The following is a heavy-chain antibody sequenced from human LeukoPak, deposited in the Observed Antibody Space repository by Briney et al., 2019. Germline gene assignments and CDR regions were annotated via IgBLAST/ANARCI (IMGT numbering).Heavy chain of an antibody. CDR2: IKQDGSEE. D-gene: IGHD3-10*01. CDR1: GFIFSNYW. J-gene: IGHJ6*02. CDR3: ASYGDYGMDV. V-gene: IGHV3-7*01. Sequence: GGSLRLSCAASGFIFSNYWMSWVRQAPGKGLEWVANIKQDGSEEYYGDSVKGRLTISRDNAKNSLYLQMNSLRVEDTAVYYCASYGDYGMDVWGQGTTVTVSS.